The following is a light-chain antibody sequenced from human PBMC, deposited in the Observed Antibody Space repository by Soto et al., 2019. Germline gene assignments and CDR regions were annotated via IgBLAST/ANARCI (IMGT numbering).Light chain of an antibody. CDR1: SSDVGAYNC. Sequence: QSALTQPRSVSGSPGQSVTISCTGTSSDVGAYNCVSWYQQHPGKAPKLMIYDVSKRPSGVPDRFSGSKSGNTASLTISGLQAEYEADYYCCSYAGSYTHVVFGGGTKVTVL. CDR2: DVS. V-gene: IGLV2-11*01. CDR3: CSYAGSYTHVV. J-gene: IGLJ2*01.